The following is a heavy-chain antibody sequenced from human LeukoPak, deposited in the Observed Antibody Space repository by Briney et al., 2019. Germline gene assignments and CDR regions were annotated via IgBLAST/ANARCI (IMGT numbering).Heavy chain of an antibody. CDR1: GFTFDDYT. Sequence: PGGSLRLSCAASGFTFDDYTMHWVRQAPGKGLEWVSLISWDGGSTYHADSVKGRFNISRVNSKNSLYLQMNSLRTEDTALYYCAKDLRPHADNYFDYWGQGTLVTVSS. CDR3: AKDLRPHADNYFDY. CDR2: ISWDGGST. V-gene: IGHV3-43*01. J-gene: IGHJ4*02.